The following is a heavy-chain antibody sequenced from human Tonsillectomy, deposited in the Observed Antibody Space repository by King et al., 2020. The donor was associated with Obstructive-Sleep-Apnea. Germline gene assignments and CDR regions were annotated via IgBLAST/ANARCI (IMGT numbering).Heavy chain of an antibody. V-gene: IGHV3-30*04. J-gene: IGHJ5*02. CDR1: GFIFSSYA. Sequence: VQLVESGGGVVQPGRSLRLSCTASGFIFSSYALHWVRQAPGKGLEWVAVMSHDGRNKFYAGSVKGRFTISRDISNNTLYLQMNTLRPEDTAVYYCASDRVAGSPITDRWFDLWGQGTLVTVSS. CDR2: MSHDGRNK. D-gene: IGHD6-19*01. CDR3: ASDRVAGSPITDRWFDL.